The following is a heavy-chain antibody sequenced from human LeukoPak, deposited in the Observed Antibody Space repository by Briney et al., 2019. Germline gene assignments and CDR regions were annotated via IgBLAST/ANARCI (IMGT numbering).Heavy chain of an antibody. J-gene: IGHJ5*02. D-gene: IGHD3-22*01. CDR3: ARARYYYYDSSGYPHNWFDP. CDR2: INHCGST. CDR1: GGSFSGYY. V-gene: IGHV4-34*01. Sequence: SETLSLTCAVYGGSFSGYYWSWIRQPPGKGLEWIGEINHCGSTNYNPSLKSRVTISVDTSKNQFSLKLSSVTAADTAVYYCARARYYYYDSSGYPHNWFDPWGQGTLVTVSS.